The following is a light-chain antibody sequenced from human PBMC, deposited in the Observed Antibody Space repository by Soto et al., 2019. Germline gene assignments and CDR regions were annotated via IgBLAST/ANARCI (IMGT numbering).Light chain of an antibody. CDR2: DAS. J-gene: IGKJ1*01. Sequence: EIVLTQAPATLSLSPRERATLSCRASQSVSSYFAWYQQKPGQAPRLLIYDASNRATGIPARFSGSGSGTDFTLTISSLEPEDFAVYYCQQRSNWPLTFGQGTKVDIK. CDR3: QQRSNWPLT. V-gene: IGKV3-11*01. CDR1: QSVSSY.